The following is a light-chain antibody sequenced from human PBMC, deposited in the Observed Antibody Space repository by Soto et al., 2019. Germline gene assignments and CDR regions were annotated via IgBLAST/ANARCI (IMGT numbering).Light chain of an antibody. V-gene: IGLV2-8*01. CDR1: SGDVGGYNY. CDR2: EVS. J-gene: IGLJ1*01. Sequence: QSALTQPPSASGSPGQSVTISCTGTSGDVGGYNYVSWYQQHPGKAPKLMIYEVSKRPSGVPDRFSGSKSGNTASLTVSGLQAEDEADYYCSSYAGSNNYVFXTGTKVTVL. CDR3: SSYAGSNNYV.